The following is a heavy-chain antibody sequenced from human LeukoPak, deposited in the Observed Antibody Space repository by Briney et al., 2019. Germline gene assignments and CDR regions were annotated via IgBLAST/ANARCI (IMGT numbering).Heavy chain of an antibody. CDR2: INSDGSST. Sequence: GGSLRLSCAASGFTFSSYWMHWVRQAPGKGLVWVSRINSDGSSTSYADSVKGRFTTSRDNSKNTLYLQMNSLRAEDTAVYYCARDRGASGAFDIWGQGTMVTVSS. CDR1: GFTFSSYW. J-gene: IGHJ3*02. V-gene: IGHV3-74*01. D-gene: IGHD1-14*01. CDR3: ARDRGASGAFDI.